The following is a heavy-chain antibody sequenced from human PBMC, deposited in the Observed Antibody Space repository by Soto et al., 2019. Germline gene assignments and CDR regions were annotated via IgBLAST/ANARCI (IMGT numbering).Heavy chain of an antibody. D-gene: IGHD1-26*01. V-gene: IGHV4-59*01. Sequence: QVQLQESGPGLVKPSETLSLTCTVSGGSISSYYWSWIRQPPGKGLEWIGYIYYSGSTNYKPSLNGQVTISVDTSKNKLSMKLSSVTAADTAVYYCARVFSGSYLLGGYFDYWGQGTLVTVST. CDR1: GGSISSYY. CDR2: IYYSGST. CDR3: ARVFSGSYLLGGYFDY. J-gene: IGHJ4*02.